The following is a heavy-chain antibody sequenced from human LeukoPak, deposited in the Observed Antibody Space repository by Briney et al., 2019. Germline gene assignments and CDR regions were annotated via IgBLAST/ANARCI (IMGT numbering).Heavy chain of an antibody. D-gene: IGHD3-22*01. CDR3: ARVGYYESSGYYEY. CDR2: INANGGDT. V-gene: IGHV1-2*06. CDR1: GYTFTDYY. Sequence: WASVKVSCKASGYTFTDYYMHWVRQAPGQGLEWMGRINANGGDTTYAQKFQGRVTMTRDTSISTAYMELSRLRSDDTAVYYCARVGYYESSGYYEYWGQGTLVTVSS. J-gene: IGHJ4*02.